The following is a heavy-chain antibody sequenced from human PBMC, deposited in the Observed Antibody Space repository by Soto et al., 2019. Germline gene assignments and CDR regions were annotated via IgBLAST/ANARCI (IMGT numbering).Heavy chain of an antibody. D-gene: IGHD2-8*01. CDR3: AKARCTTIDCYVPDA. Sequence: GGSLRLSCAASGFTFTSYTMSWVRQAPGKGLEWISTISASGGRPSYADSVQGRFIISRDNPMNTVYLQMGSLRAEDTAMYYCAKARCTTIDCYVPDARGQGTLVTVSS. CDR2: ISASGGRP. CDR1: GFTFTSYT. V-gene: IGHV3-23*01. J-gene: IGHJ4*02.